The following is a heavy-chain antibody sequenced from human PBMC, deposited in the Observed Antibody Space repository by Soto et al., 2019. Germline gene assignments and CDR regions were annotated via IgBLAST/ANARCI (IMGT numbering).Heavy chain of an antibody. Sequence: QVQLQESGPGLVKPSETLSLTCTVSGGSISSYYWSWIRQPPGKGLEWIGHIYYSGSIKYNPSLKSRVTVSVYTSENHFSLKLSSVTAADTAVYYCANTYGGNSFGFDPWGQGTLVTVSS. CDR2: IYYSGSI. CDR3: ANTYGGNSFGFDP. V-gene: IGHV4-59*08. J-gene: IGHJ5*02. D-gene: IGHD4-17*01. CDR1: GGSISSYY.